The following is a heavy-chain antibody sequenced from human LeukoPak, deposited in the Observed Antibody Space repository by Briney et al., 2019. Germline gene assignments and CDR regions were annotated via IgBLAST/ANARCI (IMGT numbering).Heavy chain of an antibody. D-gene: IGHD3-22*01. CDR2: IRYDGSNK. CDR3: AKDSTHYRVWDDYDSAGLTY. V-gene: IGHV3-30*02. CDR1: GFTFSSYG. J-gene: IGHJ4*02. Sequence: GGSLRLSCAASGFTFSSYGMHWVRQAPGKGLEWVAFIRYDGSNKYYADSVKGRVTISRDNSKNTLYLQMDSLRAEDTAVYYCAKDSTHYRVWDDYDSAGLTYWGQGTLVTVSS.